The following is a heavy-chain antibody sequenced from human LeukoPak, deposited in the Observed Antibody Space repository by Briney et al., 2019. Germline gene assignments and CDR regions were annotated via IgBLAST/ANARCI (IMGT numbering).Heavy chain of an antibody. J-gene: IGHJ4*02. D-gene: IGHD5-18*01. CDR1: GFTFSSYA. CDR2: ISSNGGST. CDR3: VKAEYSYGYFSFDY. V-gene: IGHV3-64D*06. Sequence: PGGSLGLSCSASGFTFSSYAMHWVRQAPGKGLEYVSAISSNGGSTYYADSVKGRFTISRDNSKNTLYLQMSSLRAEDTAVYYCVKAEYSYGYFSFDYWGQGTLVTVSS.